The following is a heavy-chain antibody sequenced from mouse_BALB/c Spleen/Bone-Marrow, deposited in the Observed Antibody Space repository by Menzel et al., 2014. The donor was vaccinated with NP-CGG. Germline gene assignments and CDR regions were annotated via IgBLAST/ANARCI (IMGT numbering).Heavy chain of an antibody. J-gene: IGHJ2*01. Sequence: VQLKESGPELVKPGASVKTSCKASGYTFTDYYMDWVKQSHGESFEWIGRVNPYNGGTSYNQKFKGKATLTVDKSSTTAYMELNSLTSEDSAVYYCARGGYRDYWGQGTTLTVSS. CDR3: ARGGYRDY. V-gene: IGHV1-19*01. CDR1: GYTFTDYY. CDR2: VNPYNGGT. D-gene: IGHD2-2*01.